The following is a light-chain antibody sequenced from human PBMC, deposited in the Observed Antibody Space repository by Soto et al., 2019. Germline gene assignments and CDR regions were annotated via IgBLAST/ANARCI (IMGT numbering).Light chain of an antibody. CDR1: QSVRSN. CDR2: GAS. J-gene: IGKJ5*01. Sequence: EVVMTQSPATLSVSPGERATLSCRASQSVRSNFAWYQQKPGQAPRLLIYGASTRATGIPDRFSASGSGTEFTLTISGLQSEDFAIYYCQQYNKWPLITFGQGTRLEIK. CDR3: QQYNKWPLIT. V-gene: IGKV3-15*01.